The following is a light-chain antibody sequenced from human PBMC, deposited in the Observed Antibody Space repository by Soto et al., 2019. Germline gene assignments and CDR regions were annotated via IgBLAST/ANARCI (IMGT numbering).Light chain of an antibody. CDR2: VAS. CDR3: HQYGSSPPT. Sequence: EVVLTKYPGTVSVSPGEGATISCRASQRVSSSYLSWNPPKRGQAPRLFLYVASIRATGVPDRLSGWGSGTDFTLPISRLEPEDFAVYYCHQYGSSPPTLGQGTKVDTK. J-gene: IGKJ1*01. CDR1: QRVSSSY. V-gene: IGKV3-20*01.